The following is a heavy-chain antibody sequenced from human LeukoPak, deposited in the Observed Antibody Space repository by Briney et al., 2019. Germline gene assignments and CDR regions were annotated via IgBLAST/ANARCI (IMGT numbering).Heavy chain of an antibody. D-gene: IGHD3-22*01. Sequence: ASVKVSCKASGYTFTSYYMHWVRQAPGQGLEWMGIINPSGGSTSYAQKFQGRVTMTRDTSTSTVYMELSSLRSEDTAVYYCARENLTMIVSLNWFDPWGQGTLVTVSS. CDR2: INPSGGST. V-gene: IGHV1-46*01. J-gene: IGHJ5*02. CDR3: ARENLTMIVSLNWFDP. CDR1: GYTFTSYY.